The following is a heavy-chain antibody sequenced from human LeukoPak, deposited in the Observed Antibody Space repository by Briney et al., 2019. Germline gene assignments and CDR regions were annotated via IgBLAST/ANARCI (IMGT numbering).Heavy chain of an antibody. Sequence: ASVKVSCKASGGTFSSYAISWVRQAPGQGLEWMGGIIPIFGTANYAQKFQGRVTITADESTSTAYMELSSLRSEDTAVYYCASGRDIVAVPAAVPTPGNFYYYYYMDVWGKGTTVTVSS. V-gene: IGHV1-69*01. CDR2: IIPIFGTA. CDR1: GGTFSSYA. CDR3: ASGRDIVAVPAAVPTPGNFYYYYYMDV. J-gene: IGHJ6*03. D-gene: IGHD2-2*01.